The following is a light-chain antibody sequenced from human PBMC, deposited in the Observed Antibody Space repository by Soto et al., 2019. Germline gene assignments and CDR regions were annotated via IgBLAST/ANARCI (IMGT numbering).Light chain of an antibody. CDR1: SSDVGGYNY. CDR3: SSYTSSSTLVV. Sequence: QSALTQPASESGSPGQSITISCTGTSSDVGGYNYVSWYQQHPGKAPKLMIYDVSNRPSGLSNRFSGSKSGNTASLTISGLQAEDEADYYCSSYTSSSTLVVFGGGTKVTVL. V-gene: IGLV2-14*01. J-gene: IGLJ2*01. CDR2: DVS.